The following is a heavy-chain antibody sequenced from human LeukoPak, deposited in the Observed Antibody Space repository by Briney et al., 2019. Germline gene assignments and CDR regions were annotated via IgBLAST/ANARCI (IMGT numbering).Heavy chain of an antibody. CDR1: SESFSSYF. CDR2: INHSGTT. J-gene: IGHJ4*02. V-gene: IGHV4-34*01. Sequence: SETLSLTCAVYSESFSSYFWTWFRQPPGKGLEWLGDINHSGTTYHNPSLKSRLTISVDTSKSQFSLRLNSVTAADTSVYYCAAYSSSWDDYWGQGTLVTVSS. D-gene: IGHD6-13*01. CDR3: AAYSSSWDDY.